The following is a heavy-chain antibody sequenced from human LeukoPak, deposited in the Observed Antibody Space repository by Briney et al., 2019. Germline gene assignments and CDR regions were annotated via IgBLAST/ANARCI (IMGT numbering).Heavy chain of an antibody. CDR3: ARQRYNWNDLSYYYYMDV. Sequence: PGGSLRLSCAASGFTVSSNYMSWVRQAPGKGLEWVSVIYSGGSTYYADSVKGRFTTSRDNSKNTLYLQMNSLRAEDTAVYYCARQRYNWNDLSYYYYMDVWGKGTTVTVSS. CDR2: IYSGGST. D-gene: IGHD1-20*01. J-gene: IGHJ6*03. V-gene: IGHV3-53*01. CDR1: GFTVSSNY.